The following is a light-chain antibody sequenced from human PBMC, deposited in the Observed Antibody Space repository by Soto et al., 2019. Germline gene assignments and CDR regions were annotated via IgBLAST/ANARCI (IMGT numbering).Light chain of an antibody. CDR3: QHYNSYSEA. V-gene: IGKV1-5*01. CDR1: RSIGTY. CDR2: TVS. Sequence: DIQMTQSPSSLSASVGDRVTITCRASRSIGTYLYWYQHKPGEAPKLLIYTVSNLQSGVPSRFSGSGSGTEFTLTISSLQPDDFATYYCQHYNSYSEAFGQGTKVDIK. J-gene: IGKJ1*01.